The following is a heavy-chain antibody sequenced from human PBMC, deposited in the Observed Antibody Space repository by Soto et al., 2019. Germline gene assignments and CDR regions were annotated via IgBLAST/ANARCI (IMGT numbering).Heavy chain of an antibody. CDR1: GFTVSTNF. D-gene: IGHD5-18*01. CDR2: IYSGGST. V-gene: IGHV3-66*01. Sequence: EVQLVESGGGLVQPGGSLRLSCAASGFTVSTNFMTWVRQAPGKGLEWVSVIYSGGSTFYADSVKGRFTITRDNSKNTVSFQMNSLRVEDTAVYYCARARMQLWPNYYADGLDVWGQGTTVTVSS. CDR3: ARARMQLWPNYYADGLDV. J-gene: IGHJ6*02.